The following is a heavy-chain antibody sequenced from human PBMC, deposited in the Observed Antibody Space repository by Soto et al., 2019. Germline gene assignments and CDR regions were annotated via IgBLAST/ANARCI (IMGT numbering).Heavy chain of an antibody. Sequence: ASVKVSCKSSGYTFTGYYMHWVRQAPGQGLEWMGWINPKSGGTDYAQKFQGRVTMTRDTSSSSAYMELSSLRSDDTAVYYCAKANSGDDDEFDYWGQGTQVTVSS. CDR1: GYTFTGYY. J-gene: IGHJ4*02. CDR2: INPKSGGT. V-gene: IGHV1-2*02. CDR3: AKANSGDDDEFDY. D-gene: IGHD5-12*01.